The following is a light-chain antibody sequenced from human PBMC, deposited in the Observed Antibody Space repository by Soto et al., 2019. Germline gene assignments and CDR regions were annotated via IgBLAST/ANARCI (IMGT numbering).Light chain of an antibody. CDR1: SSDVGAYNY. V-gene: IGLV2-8*01. Sequence: QSALTQPPSASGSPGQSVTISCTGTSSDVGAYNYVSWYQQHPGKAPKLIIYEVAKQPSGVPDRFSASKSGNTASLTVSGLQAEDEADYYCSSYAGSNNFEVFGGGTKLTVL. CDR2: EVA. CDR3: SSYAGSNNFEV. J-gene: IGLJ2*01.